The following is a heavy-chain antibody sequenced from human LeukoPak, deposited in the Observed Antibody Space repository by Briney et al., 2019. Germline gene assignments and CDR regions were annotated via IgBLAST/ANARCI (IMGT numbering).Heavy chain of an antibody. CDR3: ARSGPQGWALDH. Sequence: ASVKVSCKTSGYTFSNYVITWVRQAPGQGLEWMGWISIYNGNPIYAQNLQGRVTMTTDTSTSTAYLELSSLKSDDTAIYYCARSGPQGWALDHWGRGTLVTVSP. CDR2: ISIYNGNP. V-gene: IGHV1-18*01. CDR1: GYTFSNYV. D-gene: IGHD6-19*01. J-gene: IGHJ4*02.